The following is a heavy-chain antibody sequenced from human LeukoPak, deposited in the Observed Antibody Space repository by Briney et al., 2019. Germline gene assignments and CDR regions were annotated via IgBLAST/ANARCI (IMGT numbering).Heavy chain of an antibody. D-gene: IGHD3-3*01. CDR3: AKELGNYDFWSGYYPAAYYYGMDV. Sequence: GGSLRLSCAASGFTFSSYAMSWVRQAPGKGLQWVSTISDGGRDTFYADSVKGRFTISRDNSKNTLYLQMNSLRAEDTAVYYCAKELGNYDFWSGYYPAAYYYGMDVWGQGTTVTVSS. CDR2: ISDGGRDT. J-gene: IGHJ6*02. CDR1: GFTFSSYA. V-gene: IGHV3-23*01.